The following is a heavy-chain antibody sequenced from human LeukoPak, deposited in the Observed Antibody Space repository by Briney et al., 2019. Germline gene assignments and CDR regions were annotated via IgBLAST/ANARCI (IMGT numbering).Heavy chain of an antibody. CDR1: GSTFSNHW. V-gene: IGHV3-7*03. D-gene: IGHD3-22*01. CDR2: IKEDGSER. CDR3: ARAARDDGSGYSWMDY. J-gene: IGHJ4*02. Sequence: PGGSLRLSCAASGSTFSNHWMKWVRQAPGKGLEWVANIKEDGSERNYVDSVKGRFTISRDNAKNSLYLQMNSLRAEDTAIYYCARAARDDGSGYSWMDYWGQGTLVTVSS.